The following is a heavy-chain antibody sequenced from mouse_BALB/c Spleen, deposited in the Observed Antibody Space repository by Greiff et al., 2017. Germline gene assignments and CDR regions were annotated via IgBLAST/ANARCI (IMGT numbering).Heavy chain of an antibody. CDR1: GFTFSNYW. D-gene: IGHD2-3*01. V-gene: IGHV6-6*02. CDR3: TRQDGYFYAMDY. CDR2: IRLKSNNYAT. J-gene: IGHJ4*01. Sequence: EVKLVESGGGLVQPGGSMKLSCVASGFTFSNYWMNWVRQSPEKGLEWVAEIRLKSNNYATHYAESVKGRFTISRDDSKSSVYLQMNNLRAEDTGIYYCTRQDGYFYAMDYWGQGTSVTVSS.